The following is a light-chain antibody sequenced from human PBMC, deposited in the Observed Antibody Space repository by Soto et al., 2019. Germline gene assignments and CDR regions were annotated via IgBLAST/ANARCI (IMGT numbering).Light chain of an antibody. CDR2: TAS. CDR3: QKDNSVPYT. V-gene: IGKV1-27*01. CDR1: QGITKY. Sequence: DIQMTQSPSSLSASVGDRVTITCRASQGITKYLAWYQQKPGKVPNLLIYTASTLQSGIPSRFSGTGYGTDFTLTISSLQPEDDATSYSQKDNSVPYTFGPGTKVDIK. J-gene: IGKJ3*01.